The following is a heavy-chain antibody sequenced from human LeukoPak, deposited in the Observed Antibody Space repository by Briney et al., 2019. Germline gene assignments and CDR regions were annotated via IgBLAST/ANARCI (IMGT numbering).Heavy chain of an antibody. J-gene: IGHJ6*04. Sequence: GESLKISCKGSGYSFTSYWISLVRQMPGKGLEWVGRIDPSDSYTNYSPSFHGHVTISADKSISTAYLQWSSLKASDTAMDYCARPSSYGMDVWGKGTTVTVSS. V-gene: IGHV5-10-1*01. CDR2: IDPSDSYT. CDR3: ARPSSYGMDV. CDR1: GYSFTSYW.